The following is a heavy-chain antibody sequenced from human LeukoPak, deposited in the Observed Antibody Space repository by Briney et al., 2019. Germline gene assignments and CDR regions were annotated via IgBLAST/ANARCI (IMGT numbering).Heavy chain of an antibody. CDR2: IKQDGNEK. V-gene: IGHV3-7*03. CDR3: ARKLGYCTGASCYVDY. J-gene: IGHJ4*02. D-gene: IGHD2-2*01. Sequence: GGSLRLSCTASGFIFSSYWMTWVRQAPGKGLEWVANIKQDGNEKYYVDSVKGRFTISRDNAQNSLYLQMSSLRADDTAVYYCARKLGYCTGASCYVDYWGQGTLVTVSS. CDR1: GFIFSSYW.